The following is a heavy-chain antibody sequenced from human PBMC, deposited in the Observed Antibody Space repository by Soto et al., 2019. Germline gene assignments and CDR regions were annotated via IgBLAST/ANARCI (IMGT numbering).Heavy chain of an antibody. J-gene: IGHJ4*02. Sequence: QVQLLQSGAEVKKPGASVKVSCKASGYTFTSYGSSWVRQAPGQGLEWMGWISAYNGNTNYAKKLKGRVTMTTDTSTRTAYMWLGSMRSDDTAVYDCARDKVDGSGRYYGYWGKGTLVTVSS. CDR3: ARDKVDGSGRYYGY. V-gene: IGHV1-18*01. D-gene: IGHD3-10*01. CDR2: ISAYNGNT. CDR1: GYTFTSYG.